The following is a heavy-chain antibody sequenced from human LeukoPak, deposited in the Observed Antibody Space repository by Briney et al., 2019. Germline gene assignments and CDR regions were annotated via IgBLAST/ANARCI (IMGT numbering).Heavy chain of an antibody. CDR2: IYSDGTT. CDR1: GFTVSRNY. D-gene: IGHD3-16*01. Sequence: GGSLRLSCAASGFTVSRNYMNWVRQAPGKGLEWASVIYSDGTTYYTDSVKGRFTISRDNSKNTLYLQMNSVRAEDTAVYYCARDLGAYGPYYGMDVWGQGTTVTASS. J-gene: IGHJ6*02. V-gene: IGHV3-66*01. CDR3: ARDLGAYGPYYGMDV.